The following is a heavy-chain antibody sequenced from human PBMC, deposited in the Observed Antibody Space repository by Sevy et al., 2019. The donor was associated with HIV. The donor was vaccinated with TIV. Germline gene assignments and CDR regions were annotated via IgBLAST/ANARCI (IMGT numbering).Heavy chain of an antibody. D-gene: IGHD2-15*01. Sequence: SETLSLTCNVSGDSISSYFWSWFRQPPGKGLGWIGYIYYSGSSEYNPSLRSRVTISIDTSKKYLSMKLTSVTAADTAVYYCARDSAVVPRALVYWGQGTLVTVS. V-gene: IGHV4-59*01. J-gene: IGHJ4*02. CDR1: GDSISSYF. CDR2: IYYSGSS. CDR3: ARDSAVVPRALVY.